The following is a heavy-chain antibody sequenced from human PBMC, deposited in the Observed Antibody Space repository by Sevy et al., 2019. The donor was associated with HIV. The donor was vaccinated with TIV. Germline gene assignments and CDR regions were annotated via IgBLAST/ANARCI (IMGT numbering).Heavy chain of an antibody. CDR3: ARDSTYYDFWSGGFDAYYFDY. Sequence: GSLRLSCAASGFTFSSYSMNWVRQAPGKGLEWVSYISSSSSTIYYADSVKGRFTISRDNAKNSLYLQMNSLRDEDTAVYYCARDSTYYDFWSGGFDAYYFDYWGQGTLVTVSS. V-gene: IGHV3-48*02. CDR1: GFTFSSYS. J-gene: IGHJ4*02. D-gene: IGHD3-3*01. CDR2: ISSSSSTI.